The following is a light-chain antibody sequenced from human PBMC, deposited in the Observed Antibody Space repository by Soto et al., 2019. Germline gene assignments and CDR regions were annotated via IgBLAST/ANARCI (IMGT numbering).Light chain of an antibody. Sequence: QSALTQPASVSGSPGQSITISCAGSISDVGSSNLVSWYQQHPGKVPKLIIYEGNRRPPGVSSRFSGSNSGKTASLTIPGLRAQDGADYYGCSQDGARRYVFVIGTKVTGL. CDR2: EGN. J-gene: IGLJ1*01. CDR1: ISDVGSSNL. CDR3: CSQDGARRYV. V-gene: IGLV2-23*01.